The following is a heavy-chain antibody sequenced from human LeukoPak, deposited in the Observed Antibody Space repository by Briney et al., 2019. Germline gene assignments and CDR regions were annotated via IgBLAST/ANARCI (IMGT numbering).Heavy chain of an antibody. D-gene: IGHD3-9*01. CDR1: GGSISSYY. CDR3: ARGKPDILTAYP. CDR2: IYYSGST. Sequence: PSETLSLTCTVSGGSISSYYWSWIRQPPGKGLEWIGYIYYSGSTNYNPSLKSRVTISVDTSKHQFSLKLSSVTAADTAVYYCARGKPDILTAYPWGQGTLVTVSS. J-gene: IGHJ5*02. V-gene: IGHV4-59*01.